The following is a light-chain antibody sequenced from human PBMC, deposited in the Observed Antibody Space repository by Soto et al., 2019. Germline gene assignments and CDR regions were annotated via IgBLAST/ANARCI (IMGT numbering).Light chain of an antibody. CDR2: GAS. J-gene: IGKJ3*01. V-gene: IGKV3-20*01. CDR3: LQDGTSLT. Sequence: EIVLTQSPDTLSLSPGERATLSCRASQSVSSNYLAWYQQKPGQAPRLLISGASTRAAGIPDRFNGRGSGTDFTLTITRLEPEDGAMYYCLQDGTSLTCGPGTKVDIK. CDR1: QSVSSNY.